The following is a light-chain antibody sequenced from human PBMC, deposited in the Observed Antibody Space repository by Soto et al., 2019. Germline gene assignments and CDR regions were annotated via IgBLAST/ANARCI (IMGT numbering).Light chain of an antibody. CDR2: DVN. J-gene: IGLJ1*01. Sequence: QSALTQSRSVSGSPGQSVTISCTGTSSDVGDYNYVSWYQQHPGKVPKLMIYDVNKRPSGVPDRFSGSKSGKTASLTISGLQAEDEADYYCCSYAGSYTDVFGTGTKVTVL. CDR1: SSDVGDYNY. V-gene: IGLV2-11*01. CDR3: CSYAGSYTDV.